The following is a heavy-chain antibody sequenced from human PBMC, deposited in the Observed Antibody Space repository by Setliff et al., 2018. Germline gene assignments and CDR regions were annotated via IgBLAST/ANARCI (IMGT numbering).Heavy chain of an antibody. CDR3: VRGHYEWD. V-gene: IGHV3-15*07. CDR2: SKSRINGETR. CDR1: GFTFSYAW. Sequence: GGSLRLSCAASGFTFSYAWMHWVRQAPGKGLEWVGRSKSRINGETRDYAGSVQGRFTISRDDSKDILFLQMNSLRYEDTAVYYCVRGHYEWDWGQGTLVTVSS. J-gene: IGHJ4*02. D-gene: IGHD3-16*01.